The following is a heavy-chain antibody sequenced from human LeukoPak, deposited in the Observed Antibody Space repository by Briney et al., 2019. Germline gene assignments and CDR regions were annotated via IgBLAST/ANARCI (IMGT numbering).Heavy chain of an antibody. CDR1: GFTFSSYE. J-gene: IGHJ5*02. V-gene: IGHV3-48*03. CDR3: ARDGSLDMLRLYPSRRFDP. Sequence: HSGGSLRLSCAASGFTFSSYEMNWVRQAPGKGLEWVSYISSSGSTIYYADSVKGRFTISRDNAKNSLYLQMNSLRAEDTAVYYCARDGSLDMLRLYPSRRFDPWGQGTLVTVSS. D-gene: IGHD3-16*02. CDR2: ISSSGSTI.